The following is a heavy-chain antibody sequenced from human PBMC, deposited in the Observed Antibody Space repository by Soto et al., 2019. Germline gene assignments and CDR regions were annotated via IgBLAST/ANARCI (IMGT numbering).Heavy chain of an antibody. J-gene: IGHJ4*02. D-gene: IGHD3-9*01. V-gene: IGHV4-34*01. CDR2: IHHSGIT. CDR3: ASILTGWNHLGY. CDR1: GGSSTSHY. Sequence: QVQLKPWGAGLLKPSETLSLTCAVYGGSSTSHYLSWIPQPPGQGMECSGDIHHSGITNYNPSLKSRVTVSIDMSKNQVSLHLRSVTAAETGVFYCASILTGWNHLGYWGQGTPVTVSS.